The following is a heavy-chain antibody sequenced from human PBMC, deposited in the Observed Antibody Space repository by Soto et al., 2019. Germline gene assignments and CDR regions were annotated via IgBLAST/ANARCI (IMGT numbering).Heavy chain of an antibody. Sequence: SGPTLVNPTQTLTLTCTFSGFSLSTSGVGVGWIRQPPGKALEWLALIDWDDDKYYSTSLKTRLTISKDTSKNQVVLTMTNMDPVDTATYYCAWIQAYYGSGSWEHAFDIWGQGTMVTVSS. CDR3: AWIQAYYGSGSWEHAFDI. J-gene: IGHJ3*02. CDR1: GFSLSTSGVG. V-gene: IGHV2-70*01. D-gene: IGHD3-10*01. CDR2: IDWDDDK.